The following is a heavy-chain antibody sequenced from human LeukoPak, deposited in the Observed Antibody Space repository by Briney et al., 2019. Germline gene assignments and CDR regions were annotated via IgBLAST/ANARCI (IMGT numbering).Heavy chain of an antibody. Sequence: GGSLRLSCAASGFTFNIYAMSWVRQAPGKGLEWVSIISDNGGSTYYADSVKGRFTISRDNSKNTLYLQMNSLRAEDTAIYYCAKSRGIYDSSGWRTFDYWGQGTLVTVSS. J-gene: IGHJ4*02. CDR3: AKSRGIYDSSGWRTFDY. CDR1: GFTFNIYA. D-gene: IGHD6-19*01. CDR2: ISDNGGST. V-gene: IGHV3-23*01.